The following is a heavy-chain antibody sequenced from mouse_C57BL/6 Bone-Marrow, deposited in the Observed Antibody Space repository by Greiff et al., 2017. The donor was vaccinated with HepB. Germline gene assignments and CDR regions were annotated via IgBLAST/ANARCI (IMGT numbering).Heavy chain of an antibody. Sequence: EVKLEESGPGLVKPSQSLSLTCSVTGYSITSGYYWNWIRQFPGNKLEWMGYISYDGSNNYNPSLKNRISITRDTSKNQFFLKLNSVTTEDTATYYCARGYCGSHYWGQGTTLTVSS. D-gene: IGHD1-1*01. V-gene: IGHV3-6*01. CDR3: ARGYCGSHY. CDR2: ISYDGSN. CDR1: GYSITSGYY. J-gene: IGHJ2*01.